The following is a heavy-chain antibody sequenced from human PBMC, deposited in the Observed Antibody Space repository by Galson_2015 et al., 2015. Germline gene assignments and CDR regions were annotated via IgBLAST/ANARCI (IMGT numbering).Heavy chain of an antibody. Sequence: SVKVSCKASGGTFSSYTISWVRQAPGQGLEWMGRIIPILGIAKYAQKFQGRVTITADKSTSTAYMELSSLRSEDTAVYYCARDQERPGYAVHFDYVRDVWARGTTVTVSS. CDR1: GGTFSSYT. CDR3: ARDQERPGYAVHFDYVRDV. CDR2: IIPILGIA. J-gene: IGHJ6*02. V-gene: IGHV1-69*04. D-gene: IGHD6-25*01.